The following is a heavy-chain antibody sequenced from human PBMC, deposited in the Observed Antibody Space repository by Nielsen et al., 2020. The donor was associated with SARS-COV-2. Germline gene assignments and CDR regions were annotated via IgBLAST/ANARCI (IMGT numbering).Heavy chain of an antibody. D-gene: IGHD3/OR15-3a*01. V-gene: IGHV4-59*08. Sequence: SETLSLTCTVSGGSISSYYWSWIRQPPGKGLEWIGYIYYSGSTNYIPSLRSRVTISLDTSKNQFSLKLSTVTAADAAVYYCARGYGTGYRYSYYYGVDVWGQGTTVAVSS. CDR2: IYYSGST. CDR1: GGSISSYY. CDR3: ARGYGTGYRYSYYYGVDV. J-gene: IGHJ6*02.